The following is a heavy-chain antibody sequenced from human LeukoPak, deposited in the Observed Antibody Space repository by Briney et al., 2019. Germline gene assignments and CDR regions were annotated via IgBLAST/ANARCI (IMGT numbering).Heavy chain of an antibody. CDR1: GFTFEDYA. CDR2: ITWNSGST. Sequence: GGSLRLSCAASGFTFEDYAMHWVRHAPGKGLEWVSGITWNSGSTAYADSVKGRFTISRDNAKNSLYLQMNSLRPEDTALYYCAKPSSGYLIASGAFDIWGQGTIVTVSS. CDR3: AKPSSGYLIASGAFDI. D-gene: IGHD3-22*01. J-gene: IGHJ3*02. V-gene: IGHV3-9*01.